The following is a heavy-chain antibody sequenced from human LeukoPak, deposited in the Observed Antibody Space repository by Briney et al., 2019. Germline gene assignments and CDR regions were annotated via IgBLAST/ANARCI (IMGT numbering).Heavy chain of an antibody. CDR1: GGSFSGYY. CDR2: INHSGST. J-gene: IGHJ4*02. V-gene: IGHV4-34*01. Sequence: SETLSLTCAVYGGSFSGYYWSWFRQPPGKGLEWIGEINHSGSTNYNPSLKSRVTISVDTSKNQFSLKLSSVTAADTAVYYCASRTTVSPYYFDYWGQGTLVTVSS. CDR3: ASRTTVSPYYFDY. D-gene: IGHD4-17*01.